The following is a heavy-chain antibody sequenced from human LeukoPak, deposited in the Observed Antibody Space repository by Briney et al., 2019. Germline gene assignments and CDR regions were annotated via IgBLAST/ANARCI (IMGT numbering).Heavy chain of an antibody. CDR1: GGSISSYY. V-gene: IGHV4-59*01. CDR2: IYYSGST. J-gene: IGHJ4*02. D-gene: IGHD3-16*01. CDR3: ARVKGGFDY. Sequence: SETLSLTCTVSGGSISSYYWSWIRQPPGKGLEWIGYIYYSGSTNYNPSLKSRVTISVDTSKNQFSLKLSSVTAADMAVYYCARVKGGFDYWGQGTLVTVSS.